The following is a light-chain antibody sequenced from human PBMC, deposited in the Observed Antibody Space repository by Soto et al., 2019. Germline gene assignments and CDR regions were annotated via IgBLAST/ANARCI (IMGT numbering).Light chain of an antibody. V-gene: IGKV1-5*03. J-gene: IGKJ2*01. CDR1: QSLSYW. CDR2: KAS. CDR3: QQYDRFPYT. Sequence: DIQMTQSPSTLSASVGDTVTITCRASQSLSYWLAWYQQKPGQAPKLLIHKASTLESGVPSRFSGSGSGTEFTLTISSLQPDDFATFYCQQYDRFPYTFGHGIKVEIK.